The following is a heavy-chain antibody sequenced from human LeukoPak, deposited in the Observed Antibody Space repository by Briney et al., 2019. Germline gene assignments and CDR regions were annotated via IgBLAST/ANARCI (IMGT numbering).Heavy chain of an antibody. J-gene: IGHJ4*02. D-gene: IGHD5-18*01. CDR2: ISGDGHTT. Sequence: GGSLKLSCAASGFTFSSHVMSWVRQTPGKGLEWVSAISGDGHTTYYADSVKGRFTISRDNAKNSLYLQMNSLRAEDTAVYYCAKPGSYGYRDYWGQGTLVTVSS. CDR3: AKPGSYGYRDY. V-gene: IGHV3-23*01. CDR1: GFTFSSHV.